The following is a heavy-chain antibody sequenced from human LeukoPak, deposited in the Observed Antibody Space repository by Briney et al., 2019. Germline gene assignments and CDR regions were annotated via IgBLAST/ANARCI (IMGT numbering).Heavy chain of an antibody. CDR2: ISTSDSTI. V-gene: IGHV3-48*03. CDR1: GFIFSSYE. D-gene: IGHD6-13*01. CDR3: AKVGDSSSWYGGWFDP. Sequence: GGSLRLSCAASGFIFSSYEMHWVRQAPGKGLEWVSYISTSDSTIYYADSVKGRFTISRDNAKNTLYLQMNSLRTEDTAVYYCAKVGDSSSWYGGWFDPWGQGTLVTVSS. J-gene: IGHJ5*02.